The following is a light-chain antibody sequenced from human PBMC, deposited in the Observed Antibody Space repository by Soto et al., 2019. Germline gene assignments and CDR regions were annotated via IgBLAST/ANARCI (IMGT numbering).Light chain of an antibody. CDR3: QQYYYTPYS. CDR1: QSVSSK. J-gene: IGKJ2*03. Sequence: IVMTQSPATLSVSPGERATLSCRASQSVSSKLAWYQQKPGQPPRLLIYDASNRATGVPDRFIGSGSGTEFTLTITSLQSEDFAVYYCQQYYYTPYSFGQGTKLEIK. CDR2: DAS. V-gene: IGKV3-15*01.